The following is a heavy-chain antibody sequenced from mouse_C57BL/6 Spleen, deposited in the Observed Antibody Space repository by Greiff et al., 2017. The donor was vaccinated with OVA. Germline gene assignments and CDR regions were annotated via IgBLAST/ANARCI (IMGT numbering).Heavy chain of an antibody. Sequence: QVQLQQPGTELVKPGASVKLSCKASGYTFTSYWMHWVKQRPGQGLEWIGNINPSNGGTNYNEKFKSKATLTVDKSSSTAYMQLSSLTSEDSAVYYCARWGGTLLREQGFAYWGQGTLVTVSA. CDR3: ARWGGTLLREQGFAY. V-gene: IGHV1-53*01. D-gene: IGHD1-1*01. J-gene: IGHJ3*01. CDR1: GYTFTSYW. CDR2: INPSNGGT.